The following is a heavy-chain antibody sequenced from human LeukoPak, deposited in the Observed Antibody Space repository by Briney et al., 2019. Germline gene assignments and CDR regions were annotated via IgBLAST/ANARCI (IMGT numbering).Heavy chain of an antibody. CDR3: ARGDFDAFDI. CDR1: GGSISSSSYY. V-gene: IGHV4-39*01. J-gene: IGHJ3*02. CDR2: IYYSGST. Sequence: SETLSLTCTVSGGSISSSSYYWGWIRQPPGKGLEWNGSIYYSGSTYYNPSLKSRVTISVDTSKNQFSLKLSSVTAADTAVYYCARGDFDAFDIWGQGTMVTVSS. D-gene: IGHD3-3*01.